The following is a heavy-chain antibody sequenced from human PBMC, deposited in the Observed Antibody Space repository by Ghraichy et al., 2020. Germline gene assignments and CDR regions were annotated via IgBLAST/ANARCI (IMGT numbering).Heavy chain of an antibody. CDR2: INSDGSST. CDR1: GFTFSSYW. V-gene: IGHV3-74*01. J-gene: IGHJ6*02. Sequence: GGSLRLSCAASGFTFSSYWMHWVRQAPGKGLVWVSRINSDGSSTSYADSVKGRFTISRDNAKNTLYLQMNSLRAEDTAVYYCARVDVATTLFLVTTVTEGYGMDVWGQGTTVTVSS. CDR3: ARVDVATTLFLVTTVTEGYGMDV. D-gene: IGHD4-17*01.